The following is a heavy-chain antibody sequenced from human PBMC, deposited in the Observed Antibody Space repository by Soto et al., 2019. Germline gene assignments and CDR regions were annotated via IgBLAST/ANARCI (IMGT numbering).Heavy chain of an antibody. D-gene: IGHD1-26*01. CDR1: GFTFSSYV. Sequence: PGGSLRLSCAASGFTFSSYVMNWVRQAPGKGLEWVSVISGSGGSTYYADSVKGRFTISRDNSRNTLYVQMNSLRVEDTAVYYCAKGGVVGSSFHYGMDVWGQGTTVTVSS. V-gene: IGHV3-23*01. J-gene: IGHJ6*02. CDR2: ISGSGGST. CDR3: AKGGVVGSSFHYGMDV.